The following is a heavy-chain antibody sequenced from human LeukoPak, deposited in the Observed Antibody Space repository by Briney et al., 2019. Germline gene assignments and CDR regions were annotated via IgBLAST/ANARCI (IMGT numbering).Heavy chain of an antibody. J-gene: IGHJ5*01. CDR1: GYTLTELS. CDR2: FDPEDGET. Sequence: ASVKVSCKVSGYTLTELSMHWVRQAPGKGLEWMGGFDPEDGETIYAQKFQGRVTMTEDTSTDTAYMELSSLRSEDTAVYYCATFITGTTRRDNWFDSWGQGTLVTVSS. D-gene: IGHD1-7*01. V-gene: IGHV1-24*01. CDR3: ATFITGTTRRDNWFDS.